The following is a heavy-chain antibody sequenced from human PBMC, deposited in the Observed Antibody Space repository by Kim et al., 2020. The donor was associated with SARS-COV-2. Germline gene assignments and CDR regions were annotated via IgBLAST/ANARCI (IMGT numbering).Heavy chain of an antibody. Sequence: GGSLRLSCAASGFTFSDYYMSWIRQAPGKGLEWVSYISSSSSYTNYADSVKGRFTISRDNAKNSLYLQMNSLRAEDTAVYYCARGGVLWFGELLGYWGQGTLVTVSS. CDR1: GFTFSDYY. D-gene: IGHD3-10*01. CDR2: ISSSSSYT. CDR3: ARGGVLWFGELLGY. J-gene: IGHJ4*02. V-gene: IGHV3-11*05.